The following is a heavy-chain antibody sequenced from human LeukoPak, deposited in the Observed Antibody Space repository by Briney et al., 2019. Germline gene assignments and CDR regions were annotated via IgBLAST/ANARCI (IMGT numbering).Heavy chain of an antibody. V-gene: IGHV7-4-1*02. CDR2: INTNTGNP. J-gene: IGHJ4*02. Sequence: ASVKVSCKASGYTFTSYAMNWVRQAPGQGLEWMGWINTNTGNPTYAQGFTGRFVFSLDTSVSTAYLQISSLKAEDTAVYYCAGVDSSGWDSAMDYWGQGTLVTVSS. D-gene: IGHD6-19*01. CDR3: AGVDSSGWDSAMDY. CDR1: GYTFTSYA.